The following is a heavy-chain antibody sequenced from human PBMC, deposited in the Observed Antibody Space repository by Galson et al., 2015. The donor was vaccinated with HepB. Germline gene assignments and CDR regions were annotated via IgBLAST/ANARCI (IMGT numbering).Heavy chain of an antibody. Sequence: SLRLSCAVSGITVRGNYMTWVRQAPGKGLEWVGRITSGGTTHYGAPAKGRFTISRDDSKNTLYLEMNNLKTDDTAVYYCATAVRGRAFDYWGQGTVVTVAS. J-gene: IGHJ4*02. CDR2: ITSGGTT. V-gene: IGHV3-15*01. CDR1: GITVRGNY. D-gene: IGHD5-12*01. CDR3: ATAVRGRAFDY.